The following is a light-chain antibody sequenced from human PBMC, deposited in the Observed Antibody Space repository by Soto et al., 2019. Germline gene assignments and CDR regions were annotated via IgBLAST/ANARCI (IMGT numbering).Light chain of an antibody. CDR3: MQGTHWPLT. CDR1: QSLVYSNGNTY. V-gene: IGKV2D-30*01. Sequence: DVVMTQSPLSLPVTLGQPASISCRSSQSLVYSNGNTYLTWFHQRPGQSPRRLIYEVSKWDSGVTGRFSGSGSGTDFTLKISRVEAEDVGVYYCMQGTHWPLTFGQGTKLEIK. J-gene: IGKJ2*01. CDR2: EVS.